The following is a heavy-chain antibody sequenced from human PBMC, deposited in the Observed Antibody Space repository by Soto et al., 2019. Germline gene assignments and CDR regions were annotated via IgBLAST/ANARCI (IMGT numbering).Heavy chain of an antibody. J-gene: IGHJ4*02. CDR2: FIAMLGTP. Sequence: GASVKVSCKASGGTSGSHGIAWVRQAPGQGLEWMGGFIAMLGTPTYAKKVQGRATITADESLTSSYLELRSLRSEDTAMYFCARGAMANFDYWGQGTVVTVSS. CDR1: GGTSGSHG. V-gene: IGHV1-69*13. D-gene: IGHD5-18*01. CDR3: ARGAMANFDY.